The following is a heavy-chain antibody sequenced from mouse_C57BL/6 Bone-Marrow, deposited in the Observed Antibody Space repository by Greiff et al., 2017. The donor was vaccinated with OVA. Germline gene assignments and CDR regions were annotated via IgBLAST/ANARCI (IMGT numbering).Heavy chain of an antibody. D-gene: IGHD1-1*01. V-gene: IGHV6-3*01. CDR1: GFTFSNYW. Sequence: EVKLMESGGGLVQPGGSMKLSCVASGFTFSNYWMNWVRQTPEKGLEWVAKIRVKSDNSATHYAEYVKGRFTISRDESKSSVYLQMNNLMAEDTGMYYCTQSPPITTVGATDYWGQGTTLTVSS. CDR2: IRVKSDNSAT. J-gene: IGHJ2*01. CDR3: TQSPPITTVGATDY.